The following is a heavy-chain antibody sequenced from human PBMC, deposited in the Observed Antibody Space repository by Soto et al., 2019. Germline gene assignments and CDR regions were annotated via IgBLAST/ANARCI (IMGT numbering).Heavy chain of an antibody. Sequence: GGSLRLSCAASGFTFSNAWMNWVRQAPGKGLEWVGRIKSKTDGGTTDYAAPAKGRFTIPRDDSKNTLYLQMNSLKTEDTAVYYCTTDYGELRYFDWLLRGTYYYYGMDVWGQGTTVTVSS. D-gene: IGHD3-9*01. CDR3: TTDYGELRYFDWLLRGTYYYYGMDV. CDR1: GFTFSNAW. J-gene: IGHJ6*02. V-gene: IGHV3-15*07. CDR2: IKSKTDGGTT.